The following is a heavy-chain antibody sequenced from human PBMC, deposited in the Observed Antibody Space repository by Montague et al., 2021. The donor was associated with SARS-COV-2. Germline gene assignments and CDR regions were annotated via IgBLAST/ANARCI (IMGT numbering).Heavy chain of an antibody. D-gene: IGHD5-24*01. Sequence: SETLSLTCTVSGGSISSYYWSWIRQPPGKGLEWIGYIYYSGSTNYNPSLKSRVTISVDTSKNQFSLKLSSVTAADTAVYYCARIPHTSGRWLLGSRGASLPQSFWFDPGGQGTLVTVSS. V-gene: IGHV4-59*01. CDR1: GGSISSYY. CDR2: IYYSGST. CDR3: ARIPHTSGRWLLGSRGASLPQSFWFDP. J-gene: IGHJ5*02.